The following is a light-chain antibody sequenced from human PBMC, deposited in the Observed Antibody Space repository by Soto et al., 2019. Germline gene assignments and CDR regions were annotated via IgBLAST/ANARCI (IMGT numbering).Light chain of an antibody. V-gene: IGKV1-39*01. J-gene: IGKJ4*01. CDR2: AAS. Sequence: DVQMTQSPSSLSASVGDRLTITCRASQSISNYLNWYHQKPGNAPKLLIYAASSLQRGVSSRFSGSGSGTDFTLTISSLEPEDFATYYCQQSYSTPPSFGGGTNVEIK. CDR1: QSISNY. CDR3: QQSYSTPPS.